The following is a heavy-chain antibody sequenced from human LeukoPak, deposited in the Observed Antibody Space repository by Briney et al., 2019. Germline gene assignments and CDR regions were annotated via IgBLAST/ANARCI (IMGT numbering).Heavy chain of an antibody. CDR3: AASGSYYHRLLDY. V-gene: IGHV1-58*02. CDR2: IVVGSGNT. J-gene: IGHJ4*02. D-gene: IGHD1-26*01. CDR1: GFTFTSSA. Sequence: ASVKVSRKASGFTFTSSAMQWVRQARGQRLEWIGWIVVGSGNTNYAQKFQERVTITRDMSTSTAYRELSSLRSEDTAVYYCAASGSYYHRLLDYWGQGTLVTVSS.